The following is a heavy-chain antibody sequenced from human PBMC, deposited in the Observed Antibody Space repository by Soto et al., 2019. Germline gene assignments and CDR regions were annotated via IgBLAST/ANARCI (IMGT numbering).Heavy chain of an antibody. Sequence: SETLSLTCSVSGGSIRRFFWSWLRQPPGKGLEYLGYIYDSGNTYYNPSLKSRGTISVDTAKNQFSLKLRSVIAADTAVYYWVGGSSEWGRIEYWGRGTLVTVSS. CDR2: IYDSGNT. J-gene: IGHJ4*02. CDR3: VGGSSEWGRIEY. V-gene: IGHV4-59*01. CDR1: GGSIRRFF. D-gene: IGHD3-3*01.